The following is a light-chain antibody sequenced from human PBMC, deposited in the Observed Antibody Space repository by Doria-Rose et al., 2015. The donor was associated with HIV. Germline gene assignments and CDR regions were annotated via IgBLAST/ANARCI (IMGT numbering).Light chain of an antibody. J-gene: IGKJ1*01. Sequence: TQSPGTLSLSPGERATLSCRASQSFSRTYLAWYPQKPGQAPSRLIYDGSTRATGIPDRFSASGSGTDFTLTINRLEPEDFALYYCHQYGTSWTFGQGTKVEI. CDR2: DGS. CDR1: QSFSRTY. V-gene: IGKV3-20*01. CDR3: HQYGTSWT.